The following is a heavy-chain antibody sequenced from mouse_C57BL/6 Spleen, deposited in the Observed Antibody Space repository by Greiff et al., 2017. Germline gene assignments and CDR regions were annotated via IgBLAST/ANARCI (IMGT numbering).Heavy chain of an antibody. CDR2: IRNKANGYTT. V-gene: IGHV7-3*01. CDR3: GRRDYDYDGAMDY. Sequence: EVQRVESGGGLVQPGGSLSLSCAASGFTFTDYYMSWVRQPPGKALEWLGFIRNKANGYTTEYSASVKGRFTISRDNSQSILYLQMNALRAEDSATYYCGRRDYDYDGAMDYWGQGTSVTVSS. J-gene: IGHJ4*01. D-gene: IGHD2-4*01. CDR1: GFTFTDYY.